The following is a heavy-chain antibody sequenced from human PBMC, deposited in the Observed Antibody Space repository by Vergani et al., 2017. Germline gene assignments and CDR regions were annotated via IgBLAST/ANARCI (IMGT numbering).Heavy chain of an antibody. CDR2: ISWDGGST. J-gene: IGHJ4*02. CDR3: AKDNQFGSDYRAPEYYFDY. V-gene: IGHV3-43*01. D-gene: IGHD4-11*01. CDR1: GFTFDDYT. Sequence: EVQLVESGGVVVQPGGSLRLSCAASGFTFDDYTMHWVRQAPGKGLEWVSLISWDGGSTYYADSVKGRFTISRDNSKNSLYLQMNSLRTEDTALYYCAKDNQFGSDYRAPEYYFDYWGQGTLVTVSS.